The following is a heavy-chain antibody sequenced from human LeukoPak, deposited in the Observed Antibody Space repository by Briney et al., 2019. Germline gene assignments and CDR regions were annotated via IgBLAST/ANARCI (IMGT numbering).Heavy chain of an antibody. Sequence: GGSLRLSCAASGFTFSDYYMSWIRQAPGKGLEWVSYISSSSTYTNYADSVKGRFTISRDNAKNSLYLQMNTLRAEDTAVYYCARSRLWFGGGGAFDIWGQGTMVTVSS. V-gene: IGHV3-11*03. CDR1: GFTFSDYY. CDR3: ARSRLWFGGGGAFDI. J-gene: IGHJ3*02. CDR2: ISSSSTYT. D-gene: IGHD3-10*01.